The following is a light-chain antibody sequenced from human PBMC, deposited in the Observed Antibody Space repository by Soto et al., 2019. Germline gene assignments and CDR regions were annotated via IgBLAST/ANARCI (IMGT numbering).Light chain of an antibody. V-gene: IGKV3D-11*01. CDR1: LGVSIP. CDR3: QQRYSWPLT. CDR2: DAS. J-gene: IGKJ4*01. Sequence: EIVLTQSPATLSLSPGERATLSCRASLGVSIPLAWFQQRPGQAPRLLIYDASNRATGIPARFSGSGSGTDFTLTISSLEPEDFAVYYCQQRYSWPLTFGGGTKVDIK.